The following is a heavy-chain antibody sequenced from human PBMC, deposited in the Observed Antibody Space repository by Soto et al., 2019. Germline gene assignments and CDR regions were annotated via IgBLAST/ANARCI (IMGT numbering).Heavy chain of an antibody. CDR2: IYFNGNT. Sequence: LSLTCTVSAASFSKYYWSWIRQPPGKGLEWIGYIYFNGNTNYNPSLKRRVTISIDTSKKQISLNLTSVTDADTAVYYCASVTFGGVVLAHWGQGTQVTVS. V-gene: IGHV4-59*01. CDR3: ASVTFGGVVLAH. CDR1: AASFSKYY. D-gene: IGHD3-16*01. J-gene: IGHJ4*02.